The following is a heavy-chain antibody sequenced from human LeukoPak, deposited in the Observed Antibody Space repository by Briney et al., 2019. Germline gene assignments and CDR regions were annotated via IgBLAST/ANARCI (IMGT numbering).Heavy chain of an antibody. CDR2: IYYSGST. V-gene: IGHV4-59*11. J-gene: IGHJ5*02. CDR1: GGSISSHY. CDR3: ARDQRCSSTSCYWFDP. Sequence: PSETLSLTCTVSGGSISSHYWSWIRQPPGKGLEWIGYIYYSGSTNYNPSLKSRVTISVDTSKNQFSPKLSSVTAADTAVYYCARDQRCSSTSCYWFDPWGQGTLVTVSS. D-gene: IGHD2-2*01.